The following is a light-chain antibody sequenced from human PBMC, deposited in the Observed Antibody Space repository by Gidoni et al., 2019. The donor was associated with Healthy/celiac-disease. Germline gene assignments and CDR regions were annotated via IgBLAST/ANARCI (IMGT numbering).Light chain of an antibody. J-gene: IGKJ5*01. Sequence: EIVLTQSPATLSLSPGERATLSCRASQSVSSYLAWYQQKPGQAPRLLIYEASNRATGIPASFSGSGSVTDFTLTISSLEPEDFAVYYCQQRSNWPPVTFGQGTRLEIK. CDR3: QQRSNWPPVT. CDR1: QSVSSY. CDR2: EAS. V-gene: IGKV3-11*01.